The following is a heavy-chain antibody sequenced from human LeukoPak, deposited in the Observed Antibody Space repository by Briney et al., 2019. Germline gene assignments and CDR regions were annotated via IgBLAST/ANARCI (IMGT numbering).Heavy chain of an antibody. Sequence: GGSLRLSCAASGFTFSSYAMSWVRQAPGKGLEWVSAISGSGGSTYYADSVKGRFTISRDNSKNTLYLQMNSLRAEDTAVYYCAKDIYVGDGYNQGYYWSQGTLVTVSS. CDR1: GFTFSSYA. CDR3: AKDIYVGDGYNQGYY. D-gene: IGHD5-24*01. CDR2: ISGSGGST. V-gene: IGHV3-23*01. J-gene: IGHJ4*02.